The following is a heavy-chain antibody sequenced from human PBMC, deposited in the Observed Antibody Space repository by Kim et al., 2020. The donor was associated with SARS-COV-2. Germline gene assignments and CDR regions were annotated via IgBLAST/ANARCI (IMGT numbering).Heavy chain of an antibody. CDR2: IRGGAVNK. CDR1: GFTFNTYA. D-gene: IGHD2-21*01. Sequence: GGSLRLSCVASGFTFNTYAMSWVRQAPGKGLEWLSVIRGGAVNKFYADSVRGRFTISRDNSKNTLYLQMNSLRDEDTALYYCAKMVIMDGYNYSYYYAMDVWGQGTTVTVSS. J-gene: IGHJ6*02. V-gene: IGHV3-23*01. CDR3: AKMVIMDGYNYSYYYAMDV.